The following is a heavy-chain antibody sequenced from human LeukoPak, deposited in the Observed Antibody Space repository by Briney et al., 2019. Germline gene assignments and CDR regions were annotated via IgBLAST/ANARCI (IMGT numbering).Heavy chain of an antibody. CDR3: ARDLAYSRLDY. J-gene: IGHJ4*02. CDR1: GLTFSSSW. D-gene: IGHD5-18*01. CDR2: INPDGNKK. V-gene: IGHV3-7*01. Sequence: RGSLRLSCAVSGLTFSSSWMDWVRQAPGKGLEWVASINPDGNKKYSADSVKGRFTISRDNAENSLYLQMNSLRVEDTAFYYCARDLAYSRLDYWGQGMLVTVSS.